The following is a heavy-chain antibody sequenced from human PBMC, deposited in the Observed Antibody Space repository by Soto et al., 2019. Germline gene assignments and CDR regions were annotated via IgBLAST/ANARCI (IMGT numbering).Heavy chain of an antibody. D-gene: IGHD3-9*01. CDR3: TTGDTIFLYGMDV. J-gene: IGHJ6*02. CDR1: GFTFSRYS. V-gene: IGHV3-48*01. Sequence: PGGSLRLSCAASGFTFSRYSMNWVRQAPGKGLEWVSYISSSSSTIYYADSVKGRFTISRDNAKNSLYLQMNSLKTEDTAVYYCTTGDTIFLYGMDVWGQGTTVTVSS. CDR2: ISSSSSTI.